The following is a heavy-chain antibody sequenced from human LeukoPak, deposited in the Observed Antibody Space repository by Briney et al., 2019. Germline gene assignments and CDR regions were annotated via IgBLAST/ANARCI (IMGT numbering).Heavy chain of an antibody. D-gene: IGHD3-16*01. CDR2: IQPDGSEG. V-gene: IGHV3-7*01. CDR3: ASQSYARFDP. Sequence: GGSLRLSCAASGFTFSSYWMSWVRQAPGKGLEWVGNIQPDGSEGYPVDSVKGRFTISRDNARNSLFLQMNSLRVEDTAVYYCASQSYARFDPWGQGTLVTVSS. J-gene: IGHJ5*02. CDR1: GFTFSSYW.